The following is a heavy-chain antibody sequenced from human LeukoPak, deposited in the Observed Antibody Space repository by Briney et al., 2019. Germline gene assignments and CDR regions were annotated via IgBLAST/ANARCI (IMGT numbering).Heavy chain of an antibody. V-gene: IGHV4-59*01. J-gene: IGHJ6*03. D-gene: IGHD6-6*01. CDR1: GGPISSYY. CDR2: IYYSGTT. CDR3: ARVNEYSSSSGGYINYYYYMDV. Sequence: KPSETLSLTCTVSGGPISSYYWSWIRQPPGKGLAWIGYIYYSGTTNYDPSLKSRVTISVDTSKNQFSLKLSSVTAADTAVYYCARVNEYSSSSGGYINYYYYMDVWGKGTTVTVSS.